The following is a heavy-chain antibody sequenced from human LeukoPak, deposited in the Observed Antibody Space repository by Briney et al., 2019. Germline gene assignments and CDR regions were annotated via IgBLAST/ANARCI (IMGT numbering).Heavy chain of an antibody. Sequence: GGSLRLSCAASGFTFSDYYMSWIRQAPGKGLEWVSYISSSGSTMYYADSVKGRFTISRDNAKNSLYLQMNSLRAEDTAVYYCVGYCTSTTCRDAFDIWGQGTVVTVSS. J-gene: IGHJ3*02. CDR2: ISSSGSTM. D-gene: IGHD2-2*01. CDR1: GFTFSDYY. V-gene: IGHV3-11*04. CDR3: VGYCTSTTCRDAFDI.